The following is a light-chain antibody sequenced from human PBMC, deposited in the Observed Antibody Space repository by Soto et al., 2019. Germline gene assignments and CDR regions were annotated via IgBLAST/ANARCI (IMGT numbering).Light chain of an antibody. CDR3: QQYDNLPLT. Sequence: DIQMTQSPSSLSASVGDRVTITCQASQDISNYLNWYQQKPGKAPKLLIYDASNLETGVPSRFIGSRSGTDFTVTISSLQPEDIATYYCQQYDNLPLTFGGGTKVVIK. CDR2: DAS. V-gene: IGKV1-33*01. CDR1: QDISNY. J-gene: IGKJ4*01.